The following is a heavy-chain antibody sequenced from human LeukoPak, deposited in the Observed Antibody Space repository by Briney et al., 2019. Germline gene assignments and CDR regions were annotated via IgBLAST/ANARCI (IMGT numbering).Heavy chain of an antibody. J-gene: IGHJ4*02. CDR3: ARGAAATY. CDR1: GGSISTYY. V-gene: IGHV4-59*01. CDR2: NSGSS. D-gene: IGHD6-13*01. Sequence: PSETLSLTCAVSGGSISTYYWSWIRQPPGKGLERIGYNSGSSNYNPSLKSRVTISLDTSKNQFSLKLSSVTAADTAVYYCARGAAATYWGQGTLVTVSS.